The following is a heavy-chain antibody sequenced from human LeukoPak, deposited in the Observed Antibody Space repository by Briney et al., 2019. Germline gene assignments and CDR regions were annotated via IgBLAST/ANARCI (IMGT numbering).Heavy chain of an antibody. Sequence: GGSLRLSCAASGFTFSSYGMHRVRQAPGKGLEWVAVISYDGSNKYYADSVKGRFTISRDNSKNTLYLQMNSLRAEDTAVYYCAKDRVEFRSYYYGMDVWGQGTTVTVSS. D-gene: IGHD3-10*01. CDR1: GFTFSSYG. CDR2: ISYDGSNK. CDR3: AKDRVEFRSYYYGMDV. J-gene: IGHJ6*02. V-gene: IGHV3-30*18.